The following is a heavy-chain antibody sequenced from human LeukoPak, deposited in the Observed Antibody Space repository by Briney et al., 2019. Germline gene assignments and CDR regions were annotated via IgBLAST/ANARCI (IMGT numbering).Heavy chain of an antibody. Sequence: SETLSLTCTVSGGSLISGSYYWSWIRQPAGKGLEWIGRIYTSGSTNYNPSLQSRVTISVDTSKNHFSLKLSSVTAADTAVYYGARAVAAAECLFDYWGQGTLVTVSS. V-gene: IGHV4-61*02. J-gene: IGHJ4*02. CDR1: GGSLISGSYY. CDR3: ARAVAAAECLFDY. D-gene: IGHD6-13*01. CDR2: IYTSGST.